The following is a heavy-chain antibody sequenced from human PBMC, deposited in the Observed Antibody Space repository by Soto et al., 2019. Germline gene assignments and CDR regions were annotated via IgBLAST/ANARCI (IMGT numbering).Heavy chain of an antibody. J-gene: IGHJ4*02. CDR2: IKQDGGEV. V-gene: IGHV3-7*01. CDR3: ARDWYCPGGSCYCFDY. CDR1: GFTFSDYW. D-gene: IGHD2-8*02. Sequence: VQLVESGGGLVQPGGSLRLSCVGSGFTFSDYWMSWVRQAPGKGLVWVANIKQDGGEVSYVDSEEGRFTISRDNAKNSGYLQMDHLRAEDTAVYYCARDWYCPGGSCYCFDYWGQGSLVTVSS.